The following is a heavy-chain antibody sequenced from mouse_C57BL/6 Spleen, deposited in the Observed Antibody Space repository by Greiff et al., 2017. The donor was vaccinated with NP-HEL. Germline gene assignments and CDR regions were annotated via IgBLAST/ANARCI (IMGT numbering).Heavy chain of an antibody. V-gene: IGHV5-12*01. Sequence: EVMLVESGGGLVQPGGSLKLSCAASGFTFSDYYMYWVRQTPEKRLEWVAYISNGGGSTYYPDTVKGRFTISRDNAKNTLYLQMSRLKSEDTAMYYCARLGGGDYFDYWGQGTTLTVSS. CDR3: ARLGGGDYFDY. J-gene: IGHJ2*01. D-gene: IGHD1-1*02. CDR2: ISNGGGST. CDR1: GFTFSDYY.